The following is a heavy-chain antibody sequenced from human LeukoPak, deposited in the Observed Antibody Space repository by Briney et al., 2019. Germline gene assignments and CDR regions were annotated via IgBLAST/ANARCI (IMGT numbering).Heavy chain of an antibody. D-gene: IGHD5-18*01. J-gene: IGHJ6*03. V-gene: IGHV3-74*01. CDR1: GFTFSSYW. CDR3: ARQGGGYSYVDAAYYYYMDV. CDR2: INSDGSST. Sequence: GSLRLSCAASGFTFSSYWMHWVRQAPGKGLVWVSRINSDGSSTSYADSVKGRFTISRDNAKNTLYLQMNSLRAEDTAVYYCARQGGGYSYVDAAYYYYMDVWGKGTTVTVSS.